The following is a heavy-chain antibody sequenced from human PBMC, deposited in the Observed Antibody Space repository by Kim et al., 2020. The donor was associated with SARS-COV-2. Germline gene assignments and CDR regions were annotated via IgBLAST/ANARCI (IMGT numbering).Heavy chain of an antibody. CDR1: GDSVSSNSAA. V-gene: IGHV6-1*01. CDR2: TYYRSKWYN. Sequence: SQTLSLTCAISGDSVSSNSAAWNWIRQSPSRGLEWLGRTYYRSKWYNDYAVSVKSRITINPNTSKNQFSLQLNSVTPEDTAVYYCARGWAPGIAVAGGGYGMDVWGQGTTVTVSS. D-gene: IGHD6-19*01. J-gene: IGHJ6*02. CDR3: ARGWAPGIAVAGGGYGMDV.